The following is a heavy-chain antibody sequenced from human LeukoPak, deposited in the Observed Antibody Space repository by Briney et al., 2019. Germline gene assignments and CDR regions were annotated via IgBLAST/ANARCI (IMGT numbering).Heavy chain of an antibody. D-gene: IGHD3-10*01. CDR3: AKVFEVRGARRPKDY. V-gene: IGHV3-30*18. CDR2: ISYDGNNK. J-gene: IGHJ4*02. CDR1: GLTFSSYG. Sequence: GGPLRLSCAASGLTFSSYGMHWVRKAPGKGLEWMAVISYDGNNKYYADSVKGRFTISRDNSKNTLLLQMNSLRIEDTAVYYCAKVFEVRGARRPKDYWGQGTLVIVSS.